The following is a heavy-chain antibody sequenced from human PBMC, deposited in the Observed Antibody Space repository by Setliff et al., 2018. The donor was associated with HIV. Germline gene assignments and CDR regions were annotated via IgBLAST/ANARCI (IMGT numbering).Heavy chain of an antibody. CDR3: ARARVGATWNHYHYYYMDV. CDR2: IWSDGNKK. J-gene: IGHJ6*03. V-gene: IGHV3-33*01. Sequence: SGGSLRLSCAASGFRFSDYGMHWVRQAPGKGLEWVAIIWSDGNKKYYADSVRGRFTISRDNSNNTLFLQMNSLRADDTAVYYCARARVGATWNHYHYYYMDVWGKGAPVTVSS. CDR1: GFRFSDYG. D-gene: IGHD1-26*01.